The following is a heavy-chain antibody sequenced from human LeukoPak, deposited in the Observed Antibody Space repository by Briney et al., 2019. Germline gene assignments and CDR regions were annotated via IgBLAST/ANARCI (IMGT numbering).Heavy chain of an antibody. CDR1: GYTFTSYG. D-gene: IGHD3-3*01. CDR2: ISAYNGNT. V-gene: IGHV1-18*01. J-gene: IGHJ4*02. CDR3: ARDYDFWSGPSIDY. Sequence: ASVKVSCKASGYTFTSYGISWVRQAPGQGLEWMGWISAYNGNTNYAQKLQGRVTMTTDTSTSTAYMELRSLRSDGTAVYYCARDYDFWSGPSIDYWGQGTLVTVSS.